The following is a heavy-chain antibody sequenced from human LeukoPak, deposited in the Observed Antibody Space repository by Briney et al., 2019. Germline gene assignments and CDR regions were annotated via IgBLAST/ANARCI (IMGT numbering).Heavy chain of an antibody. V-gene: IGHV4-34*01. D-gene: IGHD3-9*01. CDR3: ARELRYFDWLPQGFDY. CDR2: INHSGST. Sequence: PSETLSLTCAVYGGSFSGYYWSWIRQPPGKGLEWIGEINHSGSTNYNPSLKSRVTISVDTSKNQFSLKLSSVTAADTAVYYCARELRYFDWLPQGFDYWGQGTLVTVSS. J-gene: IGHJ4*02. CDR1: GGSFSGYY.